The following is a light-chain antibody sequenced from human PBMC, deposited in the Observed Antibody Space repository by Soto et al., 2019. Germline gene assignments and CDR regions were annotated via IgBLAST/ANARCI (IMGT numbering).Light chain of an antibody. Sequence: EIVLTQSPGTLCLSPGERATLSCRASQSVSSSYLAWYQQIPGQAPRLLIYGASGRATDIPDRFSGSGSGTDFTLTISRLEPEDFAVYYCQQYGSSPPVTFGQGTRLEIK. CDR3: QQYGSSPPVT. CDR1: QSVSSSY. J-gene: IGKJ5*01. CDR2: GAS. V-gene: IGKV3-20*01.